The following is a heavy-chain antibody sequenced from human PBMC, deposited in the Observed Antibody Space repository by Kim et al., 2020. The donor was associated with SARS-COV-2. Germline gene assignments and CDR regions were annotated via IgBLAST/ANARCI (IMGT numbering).Heavy chain of an antibody. CDR3: ARGRGGYRPFDY. D-gene: IGHD5-12*01. CDR2: IYYSGST. J-gene: IGHJ4*02. Sequence: SETLSLTCTVSGGSISSYYWSWIRQPPGKGLEWIGYIYYSGSTNYNPSLKSRVTISVDTSKNQFSLKLSSVTAADTAVYYCARGRGGYRPFDYWGQGTLVTVSS. CDR1: GGSISSYY. V-gene: IGHV4-59*13.